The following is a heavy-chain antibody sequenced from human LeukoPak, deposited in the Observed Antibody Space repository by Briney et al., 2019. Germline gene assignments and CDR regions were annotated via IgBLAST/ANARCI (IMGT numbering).Heavy chain of an antibody. D-gene: IGHD3-9*01. CDR2: INHSGST. J-gene: IGHJ4*02. V-gene: IGHV4-34*01. CDR1: GGSFSGYY. CDR3: ARGMKYDILTGYFDY. Sequence: PSETLSLTCAVYGGSFSGYYWSWIRQPPGKGLEWIGEINHSGSTNYNPSLKSRVTVSVDTSKNQFSLKLSSVTAADTAVHYCARGMKYDILTGYFDYWGQGTLVTVSS.